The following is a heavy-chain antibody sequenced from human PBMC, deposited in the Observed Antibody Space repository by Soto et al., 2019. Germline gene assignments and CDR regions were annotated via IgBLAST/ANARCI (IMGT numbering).Heavy chain of an antibody. Sequence: ASLNACCKAPLYTFTGYYIEFLLPSPGQGLEWMVCINPNSGGTNYAQKFQGSFTMTRDTSISTAYMELSRVRSDDTAVYYCARLTVPLDIVVLPAASFEYWGQGTRVSVSS. CDR3: ARLTVPLDIVVLPAASFEY. CDR1: LYTFTGYY. CDR2: INPNSGGT. V-gene: IGHV1-2*02. D-gene: IGHD2-2*01. J-gene: IGHJ4*02.